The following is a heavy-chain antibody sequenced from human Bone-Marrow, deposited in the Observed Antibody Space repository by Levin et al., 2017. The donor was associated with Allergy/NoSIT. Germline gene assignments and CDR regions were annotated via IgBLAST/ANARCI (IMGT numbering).Heavy chain of an antibody. CDR3: ARDRDFYYASGSRDNAMDV. CDR2: VFYTGVP. J-gene: IGHJ6*02. V-gene: IGHV4-59*01. Sequence: SETLSLTCNVSGDSIRRYYWNWIRQPPGKGLEWLVYVFYTGVPNYNPSLRSRLTLSTDTSKNQISLKLTNVTAADTAVYYCARDRDFYYASGSRDNAMDVWGQGTTVSVPS. D-gene: IGHD3-10*01. CDR1: GDSIRRYY.